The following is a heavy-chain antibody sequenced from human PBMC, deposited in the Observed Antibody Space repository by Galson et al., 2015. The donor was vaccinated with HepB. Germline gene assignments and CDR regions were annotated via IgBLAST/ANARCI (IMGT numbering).Heavy chain of an antibody. V-gene: IGHV3-33*01. J-gene: IGHJ6*02. CDR3: AREYSSSWYAGAQYYYYGMDV. Sequence: SLRLSCAASGFTFSSYGMHWVRQAPGKGLEWVAVIWYDGSNKYYADSVKGRFTISRDNSKNTLYLQMNSLRAEDTAVYYCAREYSSSWYAGAQYYYYGMDVWGQGTTVTVSS. CDR2: IWYDGSNK. CDR1: GFTFSSYG. D-gene: IGHD6-13*01.